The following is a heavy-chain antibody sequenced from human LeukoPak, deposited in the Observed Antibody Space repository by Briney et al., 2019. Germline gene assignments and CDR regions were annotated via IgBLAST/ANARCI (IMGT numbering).Heavy chain of an antibody. Sequence: PGGSLRLSCAASGFTFSNFGMNWVRQAPGKGLEWVSSTDSSGGYMFYADSVKGRFIISRDNAKDSLYLQMNSLRVEDTAVYYCLRGDRRDYWGQGTLVTVSS. CDR2: TDSSGGYM. V-gene: IGHV3-21*06. CDR1: GFTFSNFG. J-gene: IGHJ4*02. CDR3: LRGDRRDY.